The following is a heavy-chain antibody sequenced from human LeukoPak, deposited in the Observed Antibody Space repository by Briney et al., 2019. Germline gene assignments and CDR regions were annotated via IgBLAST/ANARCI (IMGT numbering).Heavy chain of an antibody. J-gene: IGHJ4*02. CDR3: VRETTSGY. V-gene: IGHV3-48*04. D-gene: IGHD1-1*01. CDR1: GFTFNTYS. CDR2: ISSRSDTI. Sequence: PGGSLRLSCAASGFTFNTYSMNWVRQAPGKGLEWVSYISSRSDTIYYSDSVKGRITISRDNAKNSLYLQMNSLRAEDTAIYYCVRETTSGYWGQGTLVTVSS.